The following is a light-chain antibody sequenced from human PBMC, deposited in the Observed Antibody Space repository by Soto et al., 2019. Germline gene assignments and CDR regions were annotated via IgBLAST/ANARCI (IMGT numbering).Light chain of an antibody. CDR3: QQYGNSPPT. CDR2: GAS. Sequence: EIVLTQSPGTLSLSPGERATLSCRASQSVSSSYLAWYQQKPGQAPRLLIYGASSRATGIPDRFSGSGSGTDFTLTIIRLEPEDFAVYYCQQYGNSPPTFGQGTKVDI. V-gene: IGKV3-20*01. CDR1: QSVSSSY. J-gene: IGKJ1*01.